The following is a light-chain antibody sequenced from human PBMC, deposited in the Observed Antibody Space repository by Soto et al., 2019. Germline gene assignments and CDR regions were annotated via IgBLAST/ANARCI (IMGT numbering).Light chain of an antibody. J-gene: IGLJ2*01. CDR3: LSFDSSLSVV. Sequence: QSVLTQPPSVSGAPGQRVTISCTGSSSNIGAGYDVHWYQQLPGRAPKLLIYGNTNRPSGVPDRFSGSKSGTSASLAITGFQAEDDADYYGLSFDSSLSVVFGGGTKLTVL. CDR1: SSNIGAGYD. CDR2: GNT. V-gene: IGLV1-40*01.